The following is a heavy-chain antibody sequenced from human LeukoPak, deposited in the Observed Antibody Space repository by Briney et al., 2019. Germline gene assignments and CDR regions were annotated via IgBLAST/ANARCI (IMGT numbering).Heavy chain of an antibody. D-gene: IGHD2-15*01. CDR3: ARGDTGHGGSCCYFDY. CDR2: ISSDSATI. V-gene: IGHV3-48*01. Sequence: GGSLRLSCAASGFTFSNYNMNWVRQAPGKGLEWVSYISSDSATIYYADSVKGRFTISRDNSKNTLYLQMNSLRAEDTAVYYCARGDTGHGGSCCYFDYWGQGTLVTVSS. CDR1: GFTFSNYN. J-gene: IGHJ4*02.